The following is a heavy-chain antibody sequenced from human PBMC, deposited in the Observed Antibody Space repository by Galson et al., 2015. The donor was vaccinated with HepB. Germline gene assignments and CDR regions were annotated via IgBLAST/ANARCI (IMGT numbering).Heavy chain of an antibody. CDR2: ISYDGSNK. CDR1: GFTFNNYG. V-gene: IGHV3-30*03. Sequence: SLRLSCAASGFTFNNYGMHWVRQAPGKGLEWVAVISYDGSNKYYADSVKGRFTISRDNSKNTLYLQMNSLRAEDTAVYYCASRIWSPSQRVFYYDGMDVWGQGTTVTVSS. D-gene: IGHD2-15*01. CDR3: ASRIWSPSQRVFYYDGMDV. J-gene: IGHJ6*02.